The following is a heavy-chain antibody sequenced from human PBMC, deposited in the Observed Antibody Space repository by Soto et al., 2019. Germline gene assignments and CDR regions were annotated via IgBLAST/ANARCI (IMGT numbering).Heavy chain of an antibody. Sequence: QVQLVESGGGVVQPGRSLRLSCAASGFTFSSYGMHWVRQAPGKGLEWVAVISYDGSNKYYADSVKGRFTISRDNSKNTLYLQMNSLSAEDTAVYYCAKEGVVPAAHRPTDAFDIWGQGTMVTVSS. CDR1: GFTFSSYG. D-gene: IGHD2-2*01. CDR2: ISYDGSNK. J-gene: IGHJ3*02. CDR3: AKEGVVPAAHRPTDAFDI. V-gene: IGHV3-30*18.